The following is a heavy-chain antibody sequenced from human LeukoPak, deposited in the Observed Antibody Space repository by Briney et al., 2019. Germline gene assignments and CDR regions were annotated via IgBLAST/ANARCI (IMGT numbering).Heavy chain of an antibody. D-gene: IGHD3-10*01. CDR2: INHSGST. Sequence: SETLSLTCAVYGGSFSGYYWSWIRQPPGKRLEWIGEINHSGSTNYNPSLKSRVTISVDTSKNQFSLKLSSVTAADTAVYYCARGQRWFGELKNWFDPWGQGTLVTVSS. J-gene: IGHJ5*02. V-gene: IGHV4-34*01. CDR1: GGSFSGYY. CDR3: ARGQRWFGELKNWFDP.